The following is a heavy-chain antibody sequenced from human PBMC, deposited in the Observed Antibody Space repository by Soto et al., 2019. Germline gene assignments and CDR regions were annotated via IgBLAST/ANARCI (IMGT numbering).Heavy chain of an antibody. CDR2: INPNSGGT. CDR3: ARDRRYSSGSRGPFDY. V-gene: IGHV1-2*04. Sequence: ASVKVSCKASGYTFTGYYMHWVRQAPGQGLEWMGWINPNSGGTNYAQKFQGWVTMTRDTSISTAYMELSRLRSDDTAVYYCARDRRYSSGSRGPFDYWGQGTLVTVS. CDR1: GYTFTGYY. D-gene: IGHD6-19*01. J-gene: IGHJ4*02.